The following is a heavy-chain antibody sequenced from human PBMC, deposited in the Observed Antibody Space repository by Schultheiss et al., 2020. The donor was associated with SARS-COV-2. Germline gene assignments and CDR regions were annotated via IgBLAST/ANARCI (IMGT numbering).Heavy chain of an antibody. D-gene: IGHD3-22*01. CDR3: ATCTRRLYYYYGMDV. CDR2: IYYSGST. J-gene: IGHJ6*02. CDR1: GYSISSGYY. V-gene: IGHV4-38-2*01. Sequence: SETLSLTCAVSGYSISSGYYWGWIRQPPGKGLEWIGYIYYSGSTNYNPSLKSRVTISVDTSKNQFSLKLSSVTAADTAVYYCATCTRRLYYYYGMDVWGQGTTVTVSS.